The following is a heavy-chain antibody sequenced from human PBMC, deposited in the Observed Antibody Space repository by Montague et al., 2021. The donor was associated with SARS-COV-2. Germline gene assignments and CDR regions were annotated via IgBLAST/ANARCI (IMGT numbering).Heavy chain of an antibody. D-gene: IGHD3-16*02. CDR3: ARGYDYVWGSYRYLHWFDP. CDR2: INHSGST. J-gene: IGHJ5*02. Sequence: SETLSLTCAVYGGSFGDYFWSWIRQPPGKGLEWIGEINHSGSTNYNPSLKSRVTISVDTSKNQFSLKLSSVTAADTAVYYCARGYDYVWGSYRYLHWFDPWGQGTLVTVSS. CDR1: GGSFGDYF. V-gene: IGHV4-34*01.